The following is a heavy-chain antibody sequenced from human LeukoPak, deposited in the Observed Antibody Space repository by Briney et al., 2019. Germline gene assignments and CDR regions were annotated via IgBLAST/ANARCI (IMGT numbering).Heavy chain of an antibody. J-gene: IGHJ4*02. V-gene: IGHV1-46*02. Sequence: GASVKVSCTASGDILNSYHIHWVRQAPGQVLEWMGIIKHSGGSTTYAQKFQGRLTMTRDTSTGTVNMELSSLTSEDTAVYYCARDFSWSVDYWGQGALVTVSS. CDR3: ARDFSWSVDY. D-gene: IGHD6-13*01. CDR1: GDILNSYH. CDR2: IKHSGGST.